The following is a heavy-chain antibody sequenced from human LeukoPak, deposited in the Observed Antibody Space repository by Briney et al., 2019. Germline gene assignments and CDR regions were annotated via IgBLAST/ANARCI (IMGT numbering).Heavy chain of an antibody. D-gene: IGHD2-21*02. J-gene: IGHJ4*02. CDR2: IYYSGST. CDR1: GGSISSYY. V-gene: IGHV4-59*08. CDR3: ARHPVVVTAAYYFDY. Sequence: SETLSLTCTVSGGSISSYYWSWIRQPPGKGLEWIGYIYYSGSTNSNPSLKSRVTISVDTSKNQFSLKLSSVTAADTAVYYCARHPVVVTAAYYFDYWGQGTLVTVSS.